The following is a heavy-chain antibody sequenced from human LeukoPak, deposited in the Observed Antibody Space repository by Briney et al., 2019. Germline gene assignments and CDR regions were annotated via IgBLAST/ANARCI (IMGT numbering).Heavy chain of an antibody. V-gene: IGHV3-72*01. CDR2: ISNKANSYTT. CDR1: GFTFSDHH. D-gene: IGHD2-2*01. Sequence: GGSLRLSCAASGFTFSDHHMEWVSQAPGKGLEWVGRISNKANSYTTEYAASVKGRFTISRDDSKNSLYLQLNSLKTEDTAVYFCARLTAVASKGNYYYSMDVWGQGTTVTVSS. CDR3: ARLTAVASKGNYYYSMDV. J-gene: IGHJ6*02.